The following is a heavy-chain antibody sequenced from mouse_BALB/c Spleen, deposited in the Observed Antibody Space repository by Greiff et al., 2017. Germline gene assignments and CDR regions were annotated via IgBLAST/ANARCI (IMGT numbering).Heavy chain of an antibody. CDR1: GFNIKDYY. CDR3: NVLGHGGD. V-gene: IGHV14-4*02. CDR2: IDPENGDT. J-gene: IGHJ2*01. Sequence: VQLKESGAELVRSGASVKLSCTASGFNIKDYYMHWVKQSPEQGLEWIGWIDPENGDTEYAPKFQGKATMTADTSSNTAYLQLSSLTSEDTAVYYCNVLGHGGDWGQGTTLTVSS. D-gene: IGHD4-1*01.